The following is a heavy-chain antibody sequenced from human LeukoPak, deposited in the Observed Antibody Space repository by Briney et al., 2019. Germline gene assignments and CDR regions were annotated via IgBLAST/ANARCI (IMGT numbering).Heavy chain of an antibody. J-gene: IGHJ5*02. Sequence: ASVEVSCKASGHTFTSYYMHWVRQAPGQGLEWMGIINPSGGSTSYAQKFQGRVTMTRDTSTSTVYMELSSLRSEDTAVYYCARGGVLRYFDWYMGFDPWGQGTLVTVSS. CDR2: INPSGGST. D-gene: IGHD3-9*01. CDR3: ARGGVLRYFDWYMGFDP. CDR1: GHTFTSYY. V-gene: IGHV1-46*01.